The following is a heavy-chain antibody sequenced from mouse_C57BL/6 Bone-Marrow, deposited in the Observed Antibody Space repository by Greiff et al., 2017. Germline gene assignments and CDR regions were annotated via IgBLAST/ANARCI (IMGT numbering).Heavy chain of an antibody. CDR3: AILLVAMDY. Sequence: QVQLQQPGAELVKPGASVKLSCKASGYTFTSYWMQWVKQRPGQGLEWIGEIDPSDSYTNYNQKFKGKATLTVDTSSSTAYMQLSSLTSEDSAVYFCAILLVAMDYWGQGTSVTVPS. D-gene: IGHD1-1*01. CDR1: GYTFTSYW. CDR2: IDPSDSYT. V-gene: IGHV1-50*01. J-gene: IGHJ4*01.